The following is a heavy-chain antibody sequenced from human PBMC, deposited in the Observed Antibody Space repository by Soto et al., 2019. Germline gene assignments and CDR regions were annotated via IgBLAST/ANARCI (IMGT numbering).Heavy chain of an antibody. CDR2: ISGSGGST. CDR1: GFTFSSYA. V-gene: IGHV3-23*01. CDR3: AKDGPISTTYYYDSSGYYSIHYFDY. J-gene: IGHJ4*02. Sequence: GGSLRLSCAASGFTFSSYAMSWVRQAPGKGLEWVSAISGSGGSTYYADSVKGRFTISRDNSKNTLYLQMNSLRAEDTAVYYCAKDGPISTTYYYDSSGYYSIHYFDYWGQGTLVTVSS. D-gene: IGHD3-22*01.